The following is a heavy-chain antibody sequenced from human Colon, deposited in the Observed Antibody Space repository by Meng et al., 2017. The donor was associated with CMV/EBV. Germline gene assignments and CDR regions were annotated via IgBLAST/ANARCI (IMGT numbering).Heavy chain of an antibody. D-gene: IGHD1-26*01. J-gene: IGHJ3*02. CDR1: GFTFSSYS. V-gene: IGHV3-21*01. CDR3: ARDLRGSRAFDI. CDR2: ISSSSSYI. Sequence: GESLKISCAASGFTFSSYSMNWVRQAPGKGPEWVSSISSSSSYIYYADSVKGRFTISRDNAKNSLYLQMNSLRAEDTAVYYCARDLRGSRAFDIWGQGTMVTVSS.